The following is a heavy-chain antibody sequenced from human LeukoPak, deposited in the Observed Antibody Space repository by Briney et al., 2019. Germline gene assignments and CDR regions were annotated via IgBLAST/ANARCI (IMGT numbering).Heavy chain of an antibody. CDR2: IGTAGDT. CDR1: GFTFSSYD. J-gene: IGHJ4*02. Sequence: GGSPRLSCAASGFTFSSYDMHWVRQATGKGLEWVSAIGTAGDTYYPGSVKGRFTISRENAKNSLYLQMNSLRAGDTAVYYCARGVSSGWYSGYWGQGTLVTVSS. V-gene: IGHV3-13*01. D-gene: IGHD6-19*01. CDR3: ARGVSSGWYSGY.